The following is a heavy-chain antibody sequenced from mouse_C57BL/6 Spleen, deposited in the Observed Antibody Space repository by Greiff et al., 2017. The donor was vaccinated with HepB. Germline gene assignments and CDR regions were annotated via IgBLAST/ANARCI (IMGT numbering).Heavy chain of an antibody. CDR2: IHPNSGST. CDR3: ARSFITTVVEPDY. D-gene: IGHD1-1*01. J-gene: IGHJ2*01. Sequence: VQLQQPGAELVKPGASVKLSCKASGYTFTSYWMHWVKQRPGQGLEWIGMIHPNSGSTNYNEKFKSKATLTVDKSSSTAYMQLSSLTSEDSAVYYCARSFITTVVEPDYWGQGTTLTVSS. CDR1: GYTFTSYW. V-gene: IGHV1-64*01.